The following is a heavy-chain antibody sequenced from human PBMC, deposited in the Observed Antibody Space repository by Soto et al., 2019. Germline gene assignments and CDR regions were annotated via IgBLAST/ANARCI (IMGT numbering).Heavy chain of an antibody. CDR2: IYYSGST. CDR3: AINDSSGYPPWWY. CDR1: GGSISSYY. V-gene: IGHV4-59*01. J-gene: IGHJ4*02. Sequence: QVQLQESGPGLVKPSATLSLTCTVSGGSISSYYWSWIRQPPGKGLEWIGYIYYSGSTNYNPSLTSRVTVSVDTSKNQLSVKLSTVTSANMEVYYCAINDSSGYPPWWYWGQGTLVTVSS. D-gene: IGHD3-22*01.